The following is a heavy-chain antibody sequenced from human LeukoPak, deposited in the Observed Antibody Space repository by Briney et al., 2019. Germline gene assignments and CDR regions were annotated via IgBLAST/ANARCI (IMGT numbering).Heavy chain of an antibody. CDR2: MNPNTGNT. V-gene: IGHV1-8*03. CDR1: GYTFPNYD. D-gene: IGHD3-16*02. CDR3: ARGHVIPGENWLDP. J-gene: IGHJ5*02. Sequence: GASVKVSCKASGYTFPNYDIYWVRHAAGQGLEWMGWMNPNTGNTITAQKFQARVTFSSDTSITTAYMELSSLTSDDTAVYYCARGHVIPGENWLDPWGQGTLVTVS.